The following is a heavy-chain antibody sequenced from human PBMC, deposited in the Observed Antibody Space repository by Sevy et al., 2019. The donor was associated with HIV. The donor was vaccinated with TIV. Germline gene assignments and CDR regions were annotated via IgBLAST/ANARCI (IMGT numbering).Heavy chain of an antibody. D-gene: IGHD1-26*01. CDR3: ARDRVSGSYSLFDY. J-gene: IGHJ4*02. Sequence: GGSLRLSCAASGFTFSSYWMSWVRQAPGKGLEWVDNIKQDGSEKYYVDSVKGRFTISRDNAKNSLYLQMNSLRAEDTAVYYCARDRVSGSYSLFDYWGQGTLVTVSS. CDR2: IKQDGSEK. V-gene: IGHV3-7*01. CDR1: GFTFSSYW.